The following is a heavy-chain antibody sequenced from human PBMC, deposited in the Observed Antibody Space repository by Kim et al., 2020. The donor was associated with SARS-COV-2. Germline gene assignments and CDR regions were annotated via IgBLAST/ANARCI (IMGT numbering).Heavy chain of an antibody. CDR3: TTYVLTKLRFLEWSKGARFDP. D-gene: IGHD3-3*01. CDR1: GFTFSNAW. Sequence: GGSLRLSCAASGFTFSNAWMSWVRQAPGKGLEWVGRIKSKTDGGTTDYAAPVKGRFTISRDDSKNTLYLQMNSLKTEDTAVYYCTTYVLTKLRFLEWSKGARFDPWGQGTLVTVSS. CDR2: IKSKTDGGTT. V-gene: IGHV3-15*01. J-gene: IGHJ5*02.